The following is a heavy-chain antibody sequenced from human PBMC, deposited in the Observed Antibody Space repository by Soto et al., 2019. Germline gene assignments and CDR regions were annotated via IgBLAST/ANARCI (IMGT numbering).Heavy chain of an antibody. V-gene: IGHV4-39*07. CDR2: IYYSGST. CDR3: ARNRRYTFSYYYYYMDV. D-gene: IGHD3-16*01. J-gene: IGHJ6*03. Sequence: SETLSLTCTVSGGSISSSSYYWGWIRQPPGKGLEWIGSIYYSGSTNYNPSLKSRVTISVDTSKNQFSLKLSSVTAADTAVYYCARNRRYTFSYYYYYMDVWGKGTTVTVSS. CDR1: GGSISSSSYY.